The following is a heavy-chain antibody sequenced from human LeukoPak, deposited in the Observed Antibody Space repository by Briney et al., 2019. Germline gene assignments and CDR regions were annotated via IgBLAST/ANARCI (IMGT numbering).Heavy chain of an antibody. CDR3: ARDSGHAQNPDY. J-gene: IGHJ4*02. D-gene: IGHD5-12*01. CDR1: GYTFTSYD. CDR2: MNPNSGNT. V-gene: IGHV1-8*01. Sequence: ASVKVSCKASGYTFTSYDINSVRQATGQGLEWMGWMNPNSGNTGYAQKFQGRVAMTRNTSISTAYMELSSLRSEDTAVYYCARDSGHAQNPDYWGQGTLVTVSS.